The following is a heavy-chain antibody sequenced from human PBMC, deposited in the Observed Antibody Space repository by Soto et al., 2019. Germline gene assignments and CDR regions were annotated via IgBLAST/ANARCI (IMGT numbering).Heavy chain of an antibody. J-gene: IGHJ4*02. CDR3: ATDHGREGATVY. D-gene: IGHD1-26*01. Sequence: ASVKVSCKVSGYTLTELSMHWVRQAPGKGLEWMGGFDPEDGETIYAQKFQGRVTMTEDTSTDTAYMELSSLRSEDTAVYYCATDHGREGATVYWGQGTLVTVSS. V-gene: IGHV1-24*01. CDR1: GYTLTELS. CDR2: FDPEDGET.